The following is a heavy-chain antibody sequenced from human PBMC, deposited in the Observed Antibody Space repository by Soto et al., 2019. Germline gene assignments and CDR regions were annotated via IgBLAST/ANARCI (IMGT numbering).Heavy chain of an antibody. CDR1: GGSISSSSYY. J-gene: IGHJ3*02. Sequence: QLQLQESGPGLVKPSETLSLTCTVSGGSISSSSYYWGWIRQPPGKGLEWIGSIYYSGSTYYNPSLKSRVTISVDTSKNQFSLKLSSVTAADTAVYYCARDRDTVARRKNVRGAFDIWGQGTMVTVSS. CDR3: ARDRDTVARRKNVRGAFDI. D-gene: IGHD3-10*02. V-gene: IGHV4-39*01. CDR2: IYYSGST.